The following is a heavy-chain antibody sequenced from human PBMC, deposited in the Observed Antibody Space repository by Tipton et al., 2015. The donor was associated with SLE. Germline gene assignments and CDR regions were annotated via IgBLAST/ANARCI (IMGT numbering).Heavy chain of an antibody. V-gene: IGHV4-61*09. D-gene: IGHD1-7*01. Sequence: TLSLTCILSCGSISGGAYYWSWIRQSAGKGLEWIGHISSSGNTNYNPSLKSRVTISVDTSKMQFSLKLSSVTAADTALYYCARHTWNFISHYYIGMDVWGQGTTVTVSS. CDR3: ARHTWNFISHYYIGMDV. CDR1: CGSISGGAYY. J-gene: IGHJ6*02. CDR2: ISSSGNT.